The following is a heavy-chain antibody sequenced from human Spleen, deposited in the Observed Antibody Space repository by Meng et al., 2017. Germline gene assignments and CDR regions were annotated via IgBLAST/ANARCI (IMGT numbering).Heavy chain of an antibody. CDR1: GFLFTDYF. V-gene: IGHV3-11*01. D-gene: IGHD5-24*01. CDR2: ISPSGGTI. CDR3: ARALDGYNGFDM. Sequence: GESLKISCAASGFLFTDYFMTWIRQSPGKGLEWVAYISPSGGTIYYADSVKGRFTISRDNAKESVDLQMNSLRAADTAVYYCARALDGYNGFDMWGQGTMVTVSS. J-gene: IGHJ3*02.